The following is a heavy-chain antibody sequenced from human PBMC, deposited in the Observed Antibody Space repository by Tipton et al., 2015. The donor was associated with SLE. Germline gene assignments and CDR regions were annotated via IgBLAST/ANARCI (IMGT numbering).Heavy chain of an antibody. V-gene: IGHV1-3*01. CDR2: INAGNGNT. CDR3: AREQLVEGNFYGMDV. J-gene: IGHJ6*02. D-gene: IGHD6-6*01. Sequence: QVQLVQSGPEVKKPGASVKVSCKASGYTFTSYAMHWVRQAPGQRLEWMGWINAGNGNTKYSQKFQGRVTITRDTPASTAFLELSSLRSEDTAVYCCAREQLVEGNFYGMDVWGQGTTVTVSS. CDR1: GYTFTSYA.